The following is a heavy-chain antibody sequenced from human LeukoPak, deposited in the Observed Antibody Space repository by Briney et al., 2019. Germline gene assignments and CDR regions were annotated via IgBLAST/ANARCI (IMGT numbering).Heavy chain of an antibody. Sequence: GGSLRLSCAASGFTFSSFGMHWVRQAPGKGLEWVAVICYDGSSKYYADSVKGRFTISRDNSKNTLYLQMNSLRAEDTAVYYCASPAVYSSSWYYFDYWGQGTLVSVSS. J-gene: IGHJ4*02. CDR1: GFTFSSFG. CDR2: ICYDGSSK. CDR3: ASPAVYSSSWYYFDY. V-gene: IGHV3-30*03. D-gene: IGHD6-13*01.